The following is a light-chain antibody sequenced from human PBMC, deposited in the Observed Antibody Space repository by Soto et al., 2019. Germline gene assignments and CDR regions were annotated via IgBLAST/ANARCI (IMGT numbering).Light chain of an antibody. V-gene: IGKV3-11*01. J-gene: IGKJ2*01. CDR2: DVV. Sequence: EIVLTQSPVTLSVSPGERATLSCRASQSVGNLLAWYQQSPGQAPRLLMYDVVNRATGIPARFSGSGSGTDFTLTISSLETEDSAVYYCQKSGSFGQGTKLEIK. CDR3: QKSGS. CDR1: QSVGNL.